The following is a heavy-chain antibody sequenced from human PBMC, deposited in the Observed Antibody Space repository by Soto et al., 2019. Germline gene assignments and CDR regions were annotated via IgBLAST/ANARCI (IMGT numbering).Heavy chain of an antibody. D-gene: IGHD3-9*01. CDR1: GYTFTSYG. V-gene: IGHV1-18*01. J-gene: IGHJ6*02. CDR2: ISAYNGNT. CDR3: AREGALRYFDWLALYYYGMDV. Sequence: GASVKVSCKASGYTFTSYGISWVRQAPGQGLEWMGWISAYNGNTNYAQKLRGRVTMTTDTSTSTAYMELRSLRSDDTAVYYCAREGALRYFDWLALYYYGMDVWGQGTTVTVSS.